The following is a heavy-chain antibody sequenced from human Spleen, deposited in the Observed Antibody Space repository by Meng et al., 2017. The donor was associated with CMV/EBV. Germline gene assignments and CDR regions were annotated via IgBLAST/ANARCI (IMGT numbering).Heavy chain of an antibody. CDR1: GFTFIGYY. J-gene: IGHJ4*02. V-gene: IGHV1-2*02. CDR3: ARAVIYCSGTGCYFTPYFDY. CDR2: INPKNGDT. Sequence: ASVKVSCKTSGFTFIGYYMHWVRQAPGQGLEWMGWINPKNGDTAYARRFQGRVTMTRDMSFSTAYMELSRLGSDDTAMYYCARAVIYCSGTGCYFTPYFDYWGQGTLVTVSS. D-gene: IGHD2-2*01.